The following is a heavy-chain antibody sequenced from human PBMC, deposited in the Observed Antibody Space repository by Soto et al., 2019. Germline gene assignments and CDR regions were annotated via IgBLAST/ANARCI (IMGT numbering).Heavy chain of an antibody. J-gene: IGHJ4*02. CDR2: FYRDGGT. Sequence: EVPLVQSGGGLVQPGGSLRLSCAASGFSVSSNYMSWVRQAPGKGLEWVSVFYRDGGTFHVDSVKGRFTLSRDSSKNTVFLEMNSLRAEDTAVYFCARRTQLWSPIDYWGQGTLVTVSS. D-gene: IGHD5-18*01. CDR3: ARRTQLWSPIDY. CDR1: GFSVSSNY. V-gene: IGHV3-66*01.